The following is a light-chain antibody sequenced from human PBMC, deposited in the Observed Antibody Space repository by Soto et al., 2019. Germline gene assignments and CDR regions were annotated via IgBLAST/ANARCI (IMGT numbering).Light chain of an antibody. J-gene: IGLJ2*01. CDR2: NNT. CDR3: ASYVSATTPVV. V-gene: IGLV1-40*01. CDR1: NSNIGADYD. Sequence: QSVLTQPPSVSGAPGQRVTISCTGSNSNIGADYDVHWYQQYPGTAPTLLISNNTNRPSGISDRFSGSRSGTSASLAITGLQAEDEADYYCASYVSATTPVVFGGGTKVTVL.